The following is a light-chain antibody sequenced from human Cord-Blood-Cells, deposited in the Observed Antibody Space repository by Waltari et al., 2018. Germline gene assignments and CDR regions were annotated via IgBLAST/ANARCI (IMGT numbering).Light chain of an antibody. CDR3: QQYGSSLIT. CDR1: QSVSSSY. CDR2: GAS. V-gene: IGKV3-20*01. Sequence: EIVLTQSPGTLSLSPGERATLSYRASQSVSSSYLAWYQQKPGQAPRLLIYGASSRATGIPDRFSGSGSGTDFTLTISILEPEDFAVYYCQQYGSSLITFGQGTRLEIK. J-gene: IGKJ5*01.